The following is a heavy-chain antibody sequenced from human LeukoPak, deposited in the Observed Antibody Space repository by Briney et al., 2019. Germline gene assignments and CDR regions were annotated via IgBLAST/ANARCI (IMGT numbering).Heavy chain of an antibody. D-gene: IGHD7-27*01. V-gene: IGHV4-59*01. CDR2: IYYSGST. J-gene: IGHJ4*02. CDR3: ARDQTGDFDY. Sequence: KSSETLSLXCTVSGGSISSYYWRWIRQPPGKGLEWIGYIYYSGSTNYNPSLKSRVTISVDTSKNQFSLKLSSVTAADTAVYYCARDQTGDFDYWGQGTPVTVSS. CDR1: GGSISSYY.